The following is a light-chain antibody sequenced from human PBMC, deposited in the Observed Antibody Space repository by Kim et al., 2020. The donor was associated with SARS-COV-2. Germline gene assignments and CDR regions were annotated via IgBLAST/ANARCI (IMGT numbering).Light chain of an antibody. J-gene: IGLJ3*02. Sequence: SYELTQPPSVSLSPGQTASIACSGDKLGTKFVHWYQQKSGQSPALVIYQTAMRPSGTPERFSGSLSGNTATLTIRGTQAMDEADYFCQAWDDTSAVFGGG. CDR2: QTA. V-gene: IGLV3-1*01. CDR1: KLGTKF. CDR3: QAWDDTSAV.